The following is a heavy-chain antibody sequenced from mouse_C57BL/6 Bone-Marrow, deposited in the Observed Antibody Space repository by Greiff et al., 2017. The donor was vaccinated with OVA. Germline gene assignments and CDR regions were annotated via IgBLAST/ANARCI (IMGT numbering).Heavy chain of an antibody. CDR3: ARQLLRQWGFAY. V-gene: IGHV1-55*01. J-gene: IGHJ3*01. D-gene: IGHD1-1*01. Sequence: VQLQHPGAELVKPGASVKMSCKASGYTFTSYWITWVKQRPGQGLEWIGDIYPGSGSTNYNEKFKSKATLTVDTSSSTAYMQLSSLTSEDSAVYYCARQLLRQWGFAYWGQGTLVTVSA. CDR1: GYTFTSYW. CDR2: IYPGSGST.